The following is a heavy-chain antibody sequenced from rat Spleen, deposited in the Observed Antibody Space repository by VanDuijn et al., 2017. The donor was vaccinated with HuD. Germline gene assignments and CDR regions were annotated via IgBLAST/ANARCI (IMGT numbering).Heavy chain of an antibody. CDR2: IWDTGGT. V-gene: IGHV2-41*01. CDR3: ARQNYGYTYYFDY. CDR1: GFSLTNYN. Sequence: QVQLKESGPGLAQPSQTLSLTCTVAGFSLTNYNIHWVRRPPGKGLEWMGAIWDTGGTRYNSVFKSRLTITKDTSKNQVFLKMNSLQPEDTGTYYCARQNYGYTYYFDYWGQGVMVTVSS. J-gene: IGHJ2*01. D-gene: IGHD1-9*01.